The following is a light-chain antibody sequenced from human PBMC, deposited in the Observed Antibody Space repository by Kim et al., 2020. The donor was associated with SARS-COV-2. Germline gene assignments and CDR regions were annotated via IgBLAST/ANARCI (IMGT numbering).Light chain of an antibody. Sequence: SYELTQPPSVSVSPGETARITCSGDTLSKKFTYWYRKKPGLAPVLIIFKDKQRPSGIPERFSGSTSGTTVTLTISGVQAEDEADYYCQSADSTDTYVIFG. J-gene: IGLJ2*01. CDR2: KDK. CDR3: QSADSTDTYVI. CDR1: TLSKKF. V-gene: IGLV3-25*03.